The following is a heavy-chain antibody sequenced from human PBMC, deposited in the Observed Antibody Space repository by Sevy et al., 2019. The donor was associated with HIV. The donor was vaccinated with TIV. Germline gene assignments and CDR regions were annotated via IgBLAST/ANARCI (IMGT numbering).Heavy chain of an antibody. CDR3: AKGLGMVQGALLSDDV. J-gene: IGHJ3*01. V-gene: IGHV3-30*02. CDR1: GFTFSRYG. CDR2: IRYDGSTK. D-gene: IGHD3-10*01. Sequence: GESLKTSCAASGFTFSRYGMHWVRQAPGKGLEWVAFIRYDGSTKYYAESVKGRFIISRNNSKDTLYLQMNSLRGDDTSLYYCAKGLGMVQGALLSDDVWGQGTMVTVSS.